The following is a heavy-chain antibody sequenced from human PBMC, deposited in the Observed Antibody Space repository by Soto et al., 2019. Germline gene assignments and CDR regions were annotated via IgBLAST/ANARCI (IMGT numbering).Heavy chain of an antibody. V-gene: IGHV4-31*03. CDR1: GGSISSGGYY. CDR2: IYYSGST. Sequence: SETLSLTCTVSGGSISSGGYYWSWIRQHPGKGLEWIGYIYYSGSTYYNPSLKSRVTISVDTSKNQFSLKLSSVTAADTAVYYCASVGYDFWSANRELEYMDVWGKGTTVTVSS. J-gene: IGHJ6*03. D-gene: IGHD3-3*01. CDR3: ASVGYDFWSANRELEYMDV.